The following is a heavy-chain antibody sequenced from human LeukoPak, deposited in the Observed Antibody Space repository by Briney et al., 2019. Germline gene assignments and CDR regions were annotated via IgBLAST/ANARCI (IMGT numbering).Heavy chain of an antibody. V-gene: IGHV3-33*01. Sequence: GGSLRLSCAASGFTFSSYGMHWVRQAPGKGLEWVAVTWYDGRNNYYAASVKGRFTISRDNAKNTLHLQMTSLRAEDTAVYYCARGGPDSSDYSSLFDYWGRGILVTVSS. CDR1: GFTFSSYG. CDR2: TWYDGRNN. J-gene: IGHJ4*02. CDR3: ARGGPDSSDYSSLFDY. D-gene: IGHD3-22*01.